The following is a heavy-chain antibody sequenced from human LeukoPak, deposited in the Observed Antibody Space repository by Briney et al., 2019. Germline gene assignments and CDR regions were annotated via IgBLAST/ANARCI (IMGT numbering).Heavy chain of an antibody. Sequence: GGSLRLSCAASGFTFSSYWMHWVRQAPGKGLVWVSRINSDGSSTSYADSVKGRFTISRDNAKNTLYLQMNSLRAEDTAVYYCATKTPPGWCCNYWGQGTLVTVSS. CDR2: INSDGSST. CDR1: GFTFSSYW. J-gene: IGHJ4*02. CDR3: ATKTPPGWCCNY. D-gene: IGHD2-8*02. V-gene: IGHV3-74*01.